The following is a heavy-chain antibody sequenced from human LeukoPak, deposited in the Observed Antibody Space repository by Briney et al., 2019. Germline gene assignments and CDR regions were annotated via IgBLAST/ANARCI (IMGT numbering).Heavy chain of an antibody. CDR3: ARTVRGRYYDSSGYPDH. J-gene: IGHJ5*02. V-gene: IGHV3-7*01. D-gene: IGHD3-22*01. CDR1: GFTFSSYA. CDR2: IKQDGSEK. Sequence: GGSLRLSCAASGFTFSSYAMSWVRQAPGKGLEWVANIKQDGSEKYYVDSVSGRFTISRDNAKNSLYLQMNSLRAEDTAVYYCARTVRGRYYDSSGYPDHWGQGTLVTVSS.